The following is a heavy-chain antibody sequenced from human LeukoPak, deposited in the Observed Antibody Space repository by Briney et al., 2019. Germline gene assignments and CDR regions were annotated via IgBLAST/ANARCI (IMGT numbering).Heavy chain of an antibody. V-gene: IGHV3-48*03. J-gene: IGHJ4*02. CDR3: GGKVEDTRGYYSEF. CDR1: GFSFSTFE. CDR2: ISKSAGTI. Sequence: PGGSLRLSCAASGFSFSTFEMNWVRQAPGKGLEWVSYISKSAGTIYYADSVKGRFTISRDNAKNSLWLQMNSLRAEDSAVYYCGGKVEDTRGYYSEFWGQGTLVTVSS. D-gene: IGHD3-10*01.